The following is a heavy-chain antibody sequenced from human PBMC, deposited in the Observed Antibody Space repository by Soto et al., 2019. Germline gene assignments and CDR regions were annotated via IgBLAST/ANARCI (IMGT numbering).Heavy chain of an antibody. Sequence: GGSLRLSCAASGFTFSSYAMHWVRQAPGKGLEWVAVISYDGSNKYYADSVKGRFTISRDNSKNTLYLQMNSLRAEDTAVYYCARPGDGGFRPLYFDYWGQGTLVTVSS. CDR3: ARPGDGGFRPLYFDY. CDR2: ISYDGSNK. J-gene: IGHJ4*02. CDR1: GFTFSSYA. D-gene: IGHD3-16*01. V-gene: IGHV3-30-3*01.